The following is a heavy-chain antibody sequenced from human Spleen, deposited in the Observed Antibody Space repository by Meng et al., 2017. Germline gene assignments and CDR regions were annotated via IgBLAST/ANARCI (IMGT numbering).Heavy chain of an antibody. CDR3: ARLLVTFSNWFDP. Sequence: QLQLQESGPGLVKPSETLSLTCTVSDGSISSSSYYWGWLRQPPGKGLEWIATIFYSGNSYYNPSLKSRVAISVDTSKNHFSLRLSSVTAADTAVYYCARLLVTFSNWFDPWGQGTLVTVSS. CDR2: IFYSGNS. J-gene: IGHJ5*02. D-gene: IGHD3-16*01. CDR1: DGSISSSSYY. V-gene: IGHV4-39*02.